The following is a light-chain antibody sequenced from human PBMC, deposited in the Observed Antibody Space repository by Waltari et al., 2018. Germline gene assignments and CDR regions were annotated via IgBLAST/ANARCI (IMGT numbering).Light chain of an antibody. Sequence: QSALTQPPSASASPGQSITISCTGTSSDVATYKRVSWYQQHPDKAPKLIIYEVAKRPSGVSDRFSGSKSGNTASLTVSGLQAEDEADYYCSAYASSSRVFGGGTKLTVL. CDR3: SAYASSSRV. V-gene: IGLV2-14*02. CDR1: SSDVATYKR. J-gene: IGLJ3*02. CDR2: EVA.